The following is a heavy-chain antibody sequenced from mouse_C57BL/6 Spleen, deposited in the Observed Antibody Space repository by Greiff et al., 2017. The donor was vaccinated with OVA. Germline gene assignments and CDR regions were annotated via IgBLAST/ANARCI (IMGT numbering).Heavy chain of an antibody. CDR3: ARGRGSGSSYVSYFDY. Sequence: QVQLQQPGAELVRPGSSVKLSCKASGYTFTSYWMHWVKQRPIQGLEWIGNIDPSDSETHYNQKFKDKATLTVDKSSSTAYMQLSSLTSEDSAVYYCARGRGSGSSYVSYFDYWGQGTTLTVSS. D-gene: IGHD1-1*01. J-gene: IGHJ2*01. V-gene: IGHV1-52*01. CDR2: IDPSDSET. CDR1: GYTFTSYW.